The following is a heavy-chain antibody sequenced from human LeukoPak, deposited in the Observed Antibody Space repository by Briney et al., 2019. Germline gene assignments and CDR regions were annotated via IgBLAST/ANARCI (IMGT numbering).Heavy chain of an antibody. J-gene: IGHJ4*02. Sequence: GGSLRLSCAASGFTFSSYWMSWVRQAPGKGLEGVANIKQDGSEQYYVDSVKGRFTTSRDNAKHSLYLQMNSLRAEDTAAYSCARDYGRYYYDSSGSHFDYWGQGTLVTVSS. CDR3: ARDYGRYYYDSSGSHFDY. D-gene: IGHD3-22*01. CDR2: IKQDGSEQ. CDR1: GFTFSSYW. V-gene: IGHV3-7*01.